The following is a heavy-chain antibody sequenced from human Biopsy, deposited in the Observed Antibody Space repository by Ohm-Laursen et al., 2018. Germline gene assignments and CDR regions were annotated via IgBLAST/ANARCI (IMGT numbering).Heavy chain of an antibody. Sequence: GTLSLTCTVTDGSISNIINYWGWIRQPLGKGLEWLGRIYHTGITDYNPPLKSRVTISVDTSNNQFSQKLSFLTAADTAVYYCARDYDTSGYYYVSWGQGTLVTVSS. CDR3: ARDYDTSGYYYVS. D-gene: IGHD3-22*01. V-gene: IGHV4-39*01. J-gene: IGHJ5*02. CDR2: IYHTGIT. CDR1: DGSISNIINY.